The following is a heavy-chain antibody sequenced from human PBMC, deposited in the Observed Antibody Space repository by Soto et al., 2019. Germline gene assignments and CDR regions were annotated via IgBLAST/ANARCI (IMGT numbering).Heavy chain of an antibody. CDR3: AKDRVESGLGEIDY. D-gene: IGHD3-16*01. CDR1: GFSFSNNG. V-gene: IGHV3-30*18. J-gene: IGHJ4*02. CDR2: ISYDGSKK. Sequence: QVQLVESGGGVVQPGRSLRLSFAASGFSFSNNGMHWVGQAPGKGLEWVAIISYDGSKKYYADSVKGRFTISRDNSKNTLYLQMNSLRVEDTAIYYCAKDRVESGLGEIDYWGQGTLVTVSS.